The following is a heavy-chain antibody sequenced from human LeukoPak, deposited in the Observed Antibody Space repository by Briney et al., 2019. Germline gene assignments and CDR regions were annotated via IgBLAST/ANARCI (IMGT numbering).Heavy chain of an antibody. CDR1: GYTFTIYG. CDR2: ISAYNGNT. V-gene: IGHV1-18*04. D-gene: IGHD2-2*01. Sequence: GASVRVSFRASGYTFTIYGISWVRQAPGQGGEGRGWISAYNGNTNYAQKLQCKVTMTTATSTSTASMDLRSLRSDATAVYYCARVSTRCYEFDYWGQGTLVTVSS. J-gene: IGHJ4*02. CDR3: ARVSTRCYEFDY.